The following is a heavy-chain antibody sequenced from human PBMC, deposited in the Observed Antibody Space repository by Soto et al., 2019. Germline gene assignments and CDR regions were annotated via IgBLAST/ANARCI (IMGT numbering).Heavy chain of an antibody. CDR1: GFIFSTYG. CDR2: VSGGGTK. D-gene: IGHD3-16*01. CDR3: AKDTRIRMGDLSFDAFDS. V-gene: IGHV3-23*01. Sequence: PGGSLRLSCAASGFIFSTYGMSWVRQAPGKGLTWVSGVSGGGTKYYADSVKGRFTISRHNSKNTLYLQMNSLRAEDTAVYYCAKDTRIRMGDLSFDAFDSWGQGTLVTVS. J-gene: IGHJ4*02.